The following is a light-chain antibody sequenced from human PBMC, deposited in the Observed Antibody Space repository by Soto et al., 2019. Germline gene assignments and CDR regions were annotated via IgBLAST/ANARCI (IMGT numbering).Light chain of an antibody. V-gene: IGLV2-11*01. J-gene: IGLJ2*01. CDR1: SSDVGGYNY. CDR2: DVS. Sequence: QSVLTQPRSVPGSPGQPVTISCTGTSSDVGGYNYVSWYQQHPGKAPKLMIYDVSKRPSGVPDRFSGSKSGNTASLTISGLQAEDEADYYCCSYAGSYPVVFGGGTK. CDR3: CSYAGSYPVV.